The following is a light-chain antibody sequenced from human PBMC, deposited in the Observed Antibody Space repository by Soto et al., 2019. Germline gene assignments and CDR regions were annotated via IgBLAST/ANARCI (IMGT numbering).Light chain of an antibody. J-gene: IGKJ5*01. V-gene: IGKV1-33*01. CDR1: QSISSW. Sequence: DIQMTQSPSTLSASLGDRVTITCRASQSISSWLAWYQQKPGKAPNLLIYDASNLEIGVPSRFSGSGSGKHFTFTISSLQTEDIGTYYCQQYDILPITFGRGTRLEIK. CDR3: QQYDILPIT. CDR2: DAS.